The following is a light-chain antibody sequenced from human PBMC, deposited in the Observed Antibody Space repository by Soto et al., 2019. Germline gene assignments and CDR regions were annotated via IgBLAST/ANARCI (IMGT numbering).Light chain of an antibody. V-gene: IGLV2-8*01. CDR1: SSDVGGYNY. Sequence: QSALTQPPSASGSPGQSVTISCTGTSSDVGGYNYVSWYQQYPGKAPKLMIYEVNKRPSGVPDRFSGSKSGNTASLTVSGLQAEDEADYYCTSYAGSNNFEVFGGGTKLTVL. J-gene: IGLJ3*02. CDR2: EVN. CDR3: TSYAGSNNFEV.